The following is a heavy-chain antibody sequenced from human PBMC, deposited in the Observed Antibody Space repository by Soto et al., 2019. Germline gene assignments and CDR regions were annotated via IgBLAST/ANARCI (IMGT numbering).Heavy chain of an antibody. Sequence: QVQLQESGPGLVKPSQTLSLTCTVSGGSLSRGGYYWDWIRQHPGKGLEWIGYISSSGSTYYNPSLRSRVTISVDTSKNQFALRLNSVTAADTAVDYCATEDGDKNYLDNWGQGILVTVSS. V-gene: IGHV4-31*03. CDR1: GGSLSRGGYY. CDR2: ISSSGST. J-gene: IGHJ4*02. CDR3: ATEDGDKNYLDN.